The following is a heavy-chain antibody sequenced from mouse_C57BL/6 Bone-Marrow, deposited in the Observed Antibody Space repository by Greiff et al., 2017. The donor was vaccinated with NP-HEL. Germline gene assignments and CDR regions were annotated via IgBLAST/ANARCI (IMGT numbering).Heavy chain of an antibody. V-gene: IGHV5-17*01. CDR2: ISSGSSTI. CDR1: GFTFSDYG. J-gene: IGHJ3*01. D-gene: IGHD1-1*01. CDR3: ARPGTTVVAPFAY. Sequence: EVQLVESGGGLVKPGGSLKLSCAASGFTFSDYGMHWVRQAPEKGLEWVAYISSGSSTIYYADTVKGRFTISRDNAKNTLFLQMTSLRSEDTAMYYCARPGTTVVAPFAYWGQGTLVTVSA.